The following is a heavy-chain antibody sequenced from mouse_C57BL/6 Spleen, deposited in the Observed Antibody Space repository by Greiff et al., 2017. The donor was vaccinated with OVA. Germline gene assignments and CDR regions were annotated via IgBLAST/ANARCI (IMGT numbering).Heavy chain of an antibody. CDR1: GFTFSDYG. J-gene: IGHJ4*01. V-gene: IGHV5-17*01. D-gene: IGHD2-4*01. Sequence: EVKLVESGGGLVKPGGSLKLSCAASGFTFSDYGMHWVRQAPEKGLEWVAYISSGSSTIYYADTVKGRFTISRDNAKNTLFLQMTSLRSEDTAMYYCARWDDYDDYAMDYWGQGTSVTVSS. CDR2: ISSGSSTI. CDR3: ARWDDYDDYAMDY.